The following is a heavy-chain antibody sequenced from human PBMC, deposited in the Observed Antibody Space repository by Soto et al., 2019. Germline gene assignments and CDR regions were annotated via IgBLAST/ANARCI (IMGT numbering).Heavy chain of an antibody. D-gene: IGHD4-17*01. CDR1: GGSISSGGYY. CDR2: IYYSGST. CDR3: ARSPEATVTAFDY. Sequence: QVQLQESGPGLVKPSQTLSLTCTVSGGSISSGGYYWSWIRQHPGKGLEWIGYIYYSGSTYYNPSLKSRVTISVDTSKHQFSLKRSSVTAADTAVYDWARSPEATVTAFDYWGQGTLVTVSS. V-gene: IGHV4-31*03. J-gene: IGHJ4*02.